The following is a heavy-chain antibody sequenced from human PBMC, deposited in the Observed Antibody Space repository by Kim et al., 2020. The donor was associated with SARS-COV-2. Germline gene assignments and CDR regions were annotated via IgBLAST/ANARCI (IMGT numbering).Heavy chain of an antibody. CDR2: ISWNSGSI. V-gene: IGHV3-9*01. CDR3: ARNMWADVVTAVDV. D-gene: IGHD2-21*02. CDR1: GFTFADYA. Sequence: GGSLRLSCAVSGFTFADYAMHWFRQAPGKGLEWVSGISWNSGSIGYADSVKGRFTISRDNAKSSLYLQMNSLRGEDTALYYCARNMWADVVTAVDVWGKGTTVIVSS. J-gene: IGHJ6*04.